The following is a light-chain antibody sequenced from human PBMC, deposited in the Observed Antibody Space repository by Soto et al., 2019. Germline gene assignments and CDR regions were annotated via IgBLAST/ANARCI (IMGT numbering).Light chain of an antibody. V-gene: IGKV3-11*01. Sequence: EIVLTQSPATLSLSPGARATLSCRASQSVSSYLAWYQQKPGQAPRLLIYDISTRATGIPARFSGSGSGTDFTLTISSLEPDDFAIYYCQQRSNWPPEVTFGQGTRLEIK. CDR3: QQRSNWPPEVT. CDR2: DIS. J-gene: IGKJ5*01. CDR1: QSVSSY.